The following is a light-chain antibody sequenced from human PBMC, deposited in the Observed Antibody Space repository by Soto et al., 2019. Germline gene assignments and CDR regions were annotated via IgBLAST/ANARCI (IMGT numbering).Light chain of an antibody. CDR1: SSDVGSYNR. V-gene: IGLV2-18*02. CDR3: SSYTTSHGLV. J-gene: IGLJ2*01. CDR2: EVS. Sequence: QSVLTQPPSVSGSPGQSVTISCTGTSSDVGSYNRVSWYQQSPGTAPKLMIYEVSNRPSGVSDRFSGSKSGNTASLTISGLQAEDEADYYCSSYTTSHGLVFGGGTKLTVL.